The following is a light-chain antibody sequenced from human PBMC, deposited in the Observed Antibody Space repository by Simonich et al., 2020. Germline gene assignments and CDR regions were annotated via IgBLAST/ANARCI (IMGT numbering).Light chain of an antibody. CDR3: QQLNSYPPYT. J-gene: IGKJ2*01. CDR1: QSISSL. CDR2: KAS. Sequence: DIQMTQSPSTLSASVGDRVTITCRASQSISSLLAWYQQKPGKAPKLLIYKASSLESGVPSRFSGSGSGTEFTLTISSLQPDDFATYYCQQLNSYPPYTFGQGTKLEIK. V-gene: IGKV1-5*03.